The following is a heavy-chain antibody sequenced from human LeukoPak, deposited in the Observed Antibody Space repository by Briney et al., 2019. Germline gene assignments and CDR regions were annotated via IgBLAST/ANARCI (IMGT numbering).Heavy chain of an antibody. CDR2: IRYDGSNK. Sequence: PGGSLRLSCAASGFTFSSYGMYWVRQAPGKGLEGVAFIRYDGSNKYYADSVKGRFTISRDNSKNTLYLQMNSLRAEDTAVYYCAKAFGGYDYFDYWGQGTLVTVSS. CDR3: AKAFGGYDYFDY. CDR1: GFTFSSYG. D-gene: IGHD5-12*01. J-gene: IGHJ4*02. V-gene: IGHV3-30*02.